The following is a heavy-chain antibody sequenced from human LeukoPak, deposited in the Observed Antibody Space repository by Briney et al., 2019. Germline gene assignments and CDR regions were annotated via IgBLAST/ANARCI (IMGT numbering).Heavy chain of an antibody. CDR2: LIGSSGST. D-gene: IGHD5-12*01. CDR3: AKGAYDYIEIGYFDS. V-gene: IGHV3-23*01. Sequence: PGRSLRLSCAASGFTSTNYAMNWVRQAPGKGLEWVSVLIGSSGSTDYADSVKGRFTISRDNSKNTVFLQMNSLRAEDTAIYYCAKGAYDYIEIGYFDSWGQGTLVTVSS. J-gene: IGHJ4*02. CDR1: GFTSTNYA.